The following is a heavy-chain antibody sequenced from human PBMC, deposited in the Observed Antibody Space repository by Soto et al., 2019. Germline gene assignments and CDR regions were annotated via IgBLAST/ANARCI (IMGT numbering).Heavy chain of an antibody. Sequence: QLQLQESGSGLVKPSQTLSLTCAVSGGSISSGGYSWSWIRQPPGKGLQWIGYIYHSGSTYYNPSLESRVTISVDRSKNQVSLKLSSVTAADTAVYYCVAGGGLPRYYWGQGTLVTVSS. D-gene: IGHD5-12*01. CDR2: IYHSGST. CDR3: VAGGGLPRYY. V-gene: IGHV4-30-2*01. CDR1: GGSISSGGYS. J-gene: IGHJ4*02.